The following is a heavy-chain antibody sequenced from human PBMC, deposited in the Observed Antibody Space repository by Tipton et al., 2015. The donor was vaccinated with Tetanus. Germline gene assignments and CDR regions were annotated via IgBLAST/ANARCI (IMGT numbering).Heavy chain of an antibody. J-gene: IGHJ6*02. D-gene: IGHD6-19*01. CDR3: ARVVEVAVAGMGLYYYYGMDV. CDR2: IYYSGST. Sequence: NWVRQHPGKGLEWVGYIYYSGSTYYNPSLKSRVTISVDTSKNQFSLKLSSVTAADTAVYYCARVVEVAVAGMGLYYYYGMDVWGQGTTVTVSS. V-gene: IGHV4-31*02.